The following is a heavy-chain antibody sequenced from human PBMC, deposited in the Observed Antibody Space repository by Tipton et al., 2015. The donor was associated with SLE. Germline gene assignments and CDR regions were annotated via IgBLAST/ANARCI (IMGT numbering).Heavy chain of an antibody. CDR1: GGSISSSNW. CDR3: ARGTTADY. D-gene: IGHD4-17*01. V-gene: IGHV4-4*02. CDR2: IYYSGST. Sequence: TLSLTCAVSGGSISSSNWWSWVRQPPGKGLEWIGYIYYSGSTNYNPSLKSRVTISVDTSKNQFSLKLSSVTAADTAVYYCARGTTADYWGQGTLVTVSS. J-gene: IGHJ4*02.